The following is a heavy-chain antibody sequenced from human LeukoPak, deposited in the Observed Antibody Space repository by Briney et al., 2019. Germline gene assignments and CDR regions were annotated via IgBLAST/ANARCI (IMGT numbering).Heavy chain of an antibody. Sequence: GGSLRLSCAASGFTFSSYSMNWVRQAPGKGLEWVSGISGSGSSTYYTDSVRGRFTISRDNSKNTLYLLMNSLRAEDTAVYYCARTGGSQGGNYWGQGTLVTVSS. CDR1: GFTFSSYS. J-gene: IGHJ4*02. V-gene: IGHV3-23*01. CDR3: ARTGGSQGGNY. CDR2: ISGSGSST. D-gene: IGHD1-26*01.